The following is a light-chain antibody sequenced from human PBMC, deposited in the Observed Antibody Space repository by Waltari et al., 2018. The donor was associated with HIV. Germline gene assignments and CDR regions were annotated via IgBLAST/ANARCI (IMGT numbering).Light chain of an antibody. Sequence: EVIMTQSPATLSVSPGERATLPCRASQNIINKIAWYHQRPGQAPRLVIFDAFTRATGIPARFSGSGSGTEFTLTINSLQSEDIGVYYCQQYNNWSPLTFGGGTKVEIK. CDR2: DAF. CDR3: QQYNNWSPLT. V-gene: IGKV3-15*01. J-gene: IGKJ4*01. CDR1: QNIINK.